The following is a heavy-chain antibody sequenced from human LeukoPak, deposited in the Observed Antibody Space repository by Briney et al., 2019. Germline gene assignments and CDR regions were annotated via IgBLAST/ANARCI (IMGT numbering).Heavy chain of an antibody. D-gene: IGHD2-15*01. Sequence: GGSLRLSCAASGFTFSSYSMNWVRQAPGKGLEWVSSISTSSNYIYYADSVKGRFTISRDNAKNSLYLQMNSLRAEDTAVYYCARDYCSGGSCYSFHYWGQGTLVPVSS. V-gene: IGHV3-21*06. J-gene: IGHJ4*02. CDR2: ISTSSNYI. CDR3: ARDYCSGGSCYSFHY. CDR1: GFTFSSYS.